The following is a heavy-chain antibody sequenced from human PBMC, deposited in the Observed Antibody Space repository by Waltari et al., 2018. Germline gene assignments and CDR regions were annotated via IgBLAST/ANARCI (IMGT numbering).Heavy chain of an antibody. V-gene: IGHV3-9*01. CDR2: RKWNSDSI. CDR1: GFPFTAEA. J-gene: IGHJ3*02. CDR3: LKKNDEVYDRNGLVYDAFDM. D-gene: IGHD3-22*01. Sequence: EVHMVESGGGLVQPGRSLGLPGDTSGFPFTAEAVPWVRQVPGKGLELVAGRKWNSDSIGYGDSVKGRFTISRDNTRNSLYLQMNSLTTEDTALYYCLKKNDEVYDRNGLVYDAFDMWGQGTMVTVSS.